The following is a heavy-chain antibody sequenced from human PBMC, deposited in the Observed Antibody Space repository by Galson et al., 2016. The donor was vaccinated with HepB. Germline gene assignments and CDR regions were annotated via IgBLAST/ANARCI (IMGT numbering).Heavy chain of an antibody. CDR3: ARSSYFDNRAINWDDAFDI. V-gene: IGHV1-2*02. CDR2: INPNMGAT. CDR1: GYTFTGYY. Sequence: SVKVSCKASGYTFTGYYIYWMRLAPGQGLEWMGWINPNMGATNYAKKSQVRVTMTSDTSISTSYMELSRLRSDDTAVYYCARSSYFDNRAINWDDAFDIWGQGTMVTVSS. J-gene: IGHJ3*02. D-gene: IGHD3-9*01.